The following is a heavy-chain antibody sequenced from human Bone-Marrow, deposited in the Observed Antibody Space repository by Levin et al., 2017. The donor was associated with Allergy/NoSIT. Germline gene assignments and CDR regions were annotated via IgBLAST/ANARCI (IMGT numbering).Heavy chain of an antibody. D-gene: IGHD3-3*01. CDR1: GFTFSDYF. CDR2: ISSSGSTI. Sequence: GGSLRLSCAASGFTFSDYFLTWIRQAPGKGLEWVSYISSSGSTIYYGDSMEGRFTISRDNANNSVHLQMNSLRAEDTAVYYCASGPQGKVFGVILGHYYGLDVWGQGTTVTVSS. CDR3: ASGPQGKVFGVILGHYYGLDV. J-gene: IGHJ6*02. V-gene: IGHV3-11*01.